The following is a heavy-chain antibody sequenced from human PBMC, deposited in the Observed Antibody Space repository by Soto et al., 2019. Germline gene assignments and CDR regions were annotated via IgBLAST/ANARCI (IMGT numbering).Heavy chain of an antibody. J-gene: IGHJ4*02. V-gene: IGHV4-34*01. CDR2: INHSGST. CDR1: GGSFSGYY. CDR3: ARGPANWNYADY. Sequence: PSETLSLTCAVYGGSFSGYYWSWIRQPPGKGLAWIGEINHSGSTNYNPSLKSRVTISVHTSRNQFSLKLSFVTAADTAVYYCARGPANWNYADYWGQGTLVTVSS. D-gene: IGHD1-7*01.